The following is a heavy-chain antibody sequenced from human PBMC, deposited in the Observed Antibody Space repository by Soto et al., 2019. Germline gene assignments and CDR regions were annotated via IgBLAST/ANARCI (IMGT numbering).Heavy chain of an antibody. Sequence: PSETLSLTCTVSGGSVSNSSYYWGWVRQPPGKGLEWIGSVYYSGSTYYNPSLESRVTISVDKSKNQFSLKLMSLSAADTAVYYCGRLEGLATISYYFDYWGQGARVTVSS. CDR1: GGSVSNSSYY. J-gene: IGHJ4*02. CDR3: GRLEGLATISYYFDY. V-gene: IGHV4-39*01. D-gene: IGHD3-9*01. CDR2: VYYSGST.